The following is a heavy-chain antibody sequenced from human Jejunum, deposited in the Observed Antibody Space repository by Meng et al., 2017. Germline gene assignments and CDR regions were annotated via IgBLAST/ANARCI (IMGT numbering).Heavy chain of an antibody. D-gene: IGHD3-10*01. CDR1: GFTFDAYA. V-gene: IGHV3-9*01. Sequence: SLRLSCAVSGFTFDAYAMHWVRQVPGKGLEWVSGITWNSGNIAYADSVKGRFTISRDNAKNSLYLEMNSLRAEDTAFYYCAKDSKGGDGSGSYFDYWGQGTLVTVSS. J-gene: IGHJ4*02. CDR3: AKDSKGGDGSGSYFDY. CDR2: ITWNSGNI.